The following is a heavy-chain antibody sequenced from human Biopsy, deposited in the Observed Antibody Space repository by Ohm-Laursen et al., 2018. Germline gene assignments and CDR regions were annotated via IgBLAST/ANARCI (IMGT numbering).Heavy chain of an antibody. CDR3: ASVVLGPTNDAFDL. CDR2: FRFEDRT. CDR1: GGSISNYF. D-gene: IGHD3-22*01. Sequence: GTLSLTCAVSGGSISNYFWTWIRQPPGKGLEWIGYFRFEDRTSYNSSLKSRVTMSVDTSKKQLSLRLRSVTAADTAMYYCASVVLGPTNDAFDLWGQGTMVVVSS. J-gene: IGHJ3*01. V-gene: IGHV4-59*12.